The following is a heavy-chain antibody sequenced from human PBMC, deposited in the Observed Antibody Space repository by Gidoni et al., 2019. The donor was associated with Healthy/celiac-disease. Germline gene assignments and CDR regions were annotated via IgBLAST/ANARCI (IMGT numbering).Heavy chain of an antibody. Sequence: QVQLVESGGGVVQPGRSLRLSCAASGFTFSSYGMHWVRQAPGKGLEWVAVIWYDGSNKYYADSVKGRLTISRDNSKNTLYLQMNSLRAEDTAVYYCARERIGYDGDVWGQGTTVTVSS. V-gene: IGHV3-33*01. J-gene: IGHJ6*02. D-gene: IGHD2-15*01. CDR3: ARERIGYDGDV. CDR2: IWYDGSNK. CDR1: GFTFSSYG.